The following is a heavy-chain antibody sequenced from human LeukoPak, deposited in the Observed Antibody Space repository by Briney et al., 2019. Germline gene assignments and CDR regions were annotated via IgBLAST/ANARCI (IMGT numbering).Heavy chain of an antibody. CDR2: ISAYNDDT. V-gene: IGHV1-18*01. CDR1: GYTFTSFG. D-gene: IGHD2-15*01. J-gene: IGHJ4*02. Sequence: GASVKVSCKTSGYTFTSFGLTWVRQAPGQGLEWMGRISAYNDDTHYTQKIQDRVTMTTDTTTSTAYMELRSLRSDDTAVYYCARDRGSYCSGGSCYGPHIDYWGQGTLVTVSS. CDR3: ARDRGSYCSGGSCYGPHIDY.